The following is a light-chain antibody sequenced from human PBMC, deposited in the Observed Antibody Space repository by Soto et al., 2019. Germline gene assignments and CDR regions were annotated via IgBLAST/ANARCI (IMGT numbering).Light chain of an antibody. V-gene: IGKV1-5*01. Sequence: DIQMTQSPSTLSASVGDRVTITCRASQTISSSLAWYQHKPGKAPKLLIFDASTLQTGVPSRFSGSGFGTEFTRTIPGLQPDDFATYYCQQHNDYTAVTFGQGTKLEIK. CDR1: QTISSS. CDR3: QQHNDYTAVT. CDR2: DAS. J-gene: IGKJ2*01.